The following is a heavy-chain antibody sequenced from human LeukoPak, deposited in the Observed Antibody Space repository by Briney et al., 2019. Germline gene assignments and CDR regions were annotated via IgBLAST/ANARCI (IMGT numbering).Heavy chain of an antibody. CDR3: AREGTDGYYYYYGMDV. V-gene: IGHV3-7*01. D-gene: IGHD1-1*01. CDR1: GFTLSSYW. CDR2: IKQDGSEK. Sequence: GGSLRLSCAASGFTLSSYWMSWVRQAPGKGLEWVANIKQDGSEKYYVDSVKGRFTISRDNAKNSLYLQMNSLRAEDTAVYYCAREGTDGYYYYYGMDVWGQGTTVTVSS. J-gene: IGHJ6*02.